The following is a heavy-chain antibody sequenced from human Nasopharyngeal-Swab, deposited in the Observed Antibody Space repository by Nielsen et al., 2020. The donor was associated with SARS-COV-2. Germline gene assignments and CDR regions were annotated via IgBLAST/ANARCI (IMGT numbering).Heavy chain of an antibody. CDR3: ARVFVVVPAAIGLSGWFDP. V-gene: IGHV5-51*01. Sequence: GASLKISCKGSGYSFTSYWIGWGRQMPGKGLELVGIIYPGDSDTRYSPSFRGQVTISADKSISTAYLQWSSLKASDTAMYYCARVFVVVPAAIGLSGWFDPWGQGTLVTVSS. CDR1: GYSFTSYW. CDR2: IYPGDSDT. D-gene: IGHD2-2*01. J-gene: IGHJ5*02.